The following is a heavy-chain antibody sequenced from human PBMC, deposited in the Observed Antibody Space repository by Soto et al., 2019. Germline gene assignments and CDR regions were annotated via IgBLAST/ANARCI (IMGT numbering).Heavy chain of an antibody. CDR1: GYTFSIHY. D-gene: IGHD2-15*01. Sequence: QVRLVQSGAEVKRPGASVTLSCRATGYTFSIHYIHWVRQAPGQGLEWMGIINPSVGTTSYAQRLQGSVHGTRDTSTTTVFLDLRGLTSQDTATYYCATALYLPGEPNGDGSGGACNFPPGGLAVWGQGTTVTVS. V-gene: IGHV1-46*01. CDR3: ATALYLPGEPNGDGSGGACNFPPGGLAV. CDR2: INPSVGTT. J-gene: IGHJ6*02.